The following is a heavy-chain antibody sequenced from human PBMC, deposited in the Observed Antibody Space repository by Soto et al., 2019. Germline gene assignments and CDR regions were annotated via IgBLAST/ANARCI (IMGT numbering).Heavy chain of an antibody. CDR2: IYSGGST. Sequence: GGSLRLSCAASGFIVSSNYTSCVRQAPGKGLEWVSVIYSGGSTYYADSVKGRFTISRDNSKNTLYLQMNSLRAEDTAVYYCASTRYCGGDCYLYGMDVWGQGTTVTVSS. V-gene: IGHV3-53*01. CDR3: ASTRYCGGDCYLYGMDV. D-gene: IGHD2-21*02. CDR1: GFIVSSNY. J-gene: IGHJ6*02.